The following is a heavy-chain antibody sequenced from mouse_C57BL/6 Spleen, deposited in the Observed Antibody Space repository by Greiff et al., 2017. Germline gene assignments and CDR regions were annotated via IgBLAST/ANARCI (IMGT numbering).Heavy chain of an antibody. CDR1: GYTFTSYW. V-gene: IGHV1-64*01. J-gene: IGHJ1*03. CDR3: ARLHYGSTLWDFDV. D-gene: IGHD1-1*01. CDR2: IHANSGST. Sequence: VQLQQPGAELVKPGASVKLSCKASGYTFTSYWMPWVKQRPGQGLEWIGMIHANSGSTNYNEKFKSKATLTVDKSSSTAYMQLSSLTSEDSAVYNCARLHYGSTLWDFDVWGTGTTVTVSS.